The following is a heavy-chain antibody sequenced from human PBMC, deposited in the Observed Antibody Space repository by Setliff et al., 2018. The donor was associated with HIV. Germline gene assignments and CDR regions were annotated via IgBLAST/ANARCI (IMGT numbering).Heavy chain of an antibody. V-gene: IGHV1-18*01. CDR3: ARLGSGWSDSYYYAMDV. D-gene: IGHD6-19*01. J-gene: IGHJ6*02. CDR1: GYSFTTYG. Sequence: ASVKVSCKTFGYSFTTYGISWVRQAPGHGLEWMGWISPYNGHTKSAQTFQGRVTMTIDTSTNSAYMELRSLRSDDTAVYFCARLGSGWSDSYYYAMDVWGQGTTVTVSS. CDR2: ISPYNGHT.